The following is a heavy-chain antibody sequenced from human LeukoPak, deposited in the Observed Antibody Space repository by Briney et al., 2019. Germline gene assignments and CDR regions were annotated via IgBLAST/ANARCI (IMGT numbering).Heavy chain of an antibody. V-gene: IGHV3-23*01. D-gene: IGHD3-10*01. CDR3: ARGDSGSYYNHFDY. CDR1: GFTFSSYA. CDR2: ISGSGGST. Sequence: GGSLRLSCAASGFTFSSYAMSWVRQAPGKGLEWVSAISGSGGSTYYADSVKGRFTISRDNSKNTLYLQMNSLRAEDTAVYYCARGDSGSYYNHFDYWGQGTLVTVSS. J-gene: IGHJ4*02.